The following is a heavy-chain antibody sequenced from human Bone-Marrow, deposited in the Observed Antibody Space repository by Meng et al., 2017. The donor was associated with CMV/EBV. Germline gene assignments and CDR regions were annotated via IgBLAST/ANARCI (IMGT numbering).Heavy chain of an antibody. D-gene: IGHD1-26*01. Sequence: ASGFTFSDYAMSWVRQAPGKGLECVSSISNSGRSTYYADSVKGRFTFSRDNSNSTLFLQMNDLRAEDTGVYYCAKYVGPTFWYFDLWGRGTLVTVSS. V-gene: IGHV3-23*01. J-gene: IGHJ2*01. CDR2: ISNSGRST. CDR1: GFTFSDYA. CDR3: AKYVGPTFWYFDL.